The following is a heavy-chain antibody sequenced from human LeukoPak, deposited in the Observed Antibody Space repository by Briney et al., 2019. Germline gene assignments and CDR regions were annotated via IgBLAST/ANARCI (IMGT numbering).Heavy chain of an antibody. CDR2: ISSSSSYI. CDR3: AREGDSSGPYFDY. CDR1: RFTFSSYS. Sequence: GGSLRLSCAASRFTFSSYSMNWVRQAPGKGLEWVSSISSSSSYIYYADSVKGRFTISRDNAKNSLYLQMNSLRAEDTAVYYCAREGDSSGPYFDYWGQGTLVTVSS. D-gene: IGHD3-22*01. J-gene: IGHJ4*02. V-gene: IGHV3-21*01.